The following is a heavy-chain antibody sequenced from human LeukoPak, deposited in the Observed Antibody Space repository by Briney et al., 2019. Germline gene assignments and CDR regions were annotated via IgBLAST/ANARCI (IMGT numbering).Heavy chain of an antibody. CDR2: INHSGST. D-gene: IGHD2-2*01. CDR1: GGSFSGYY. J-gene: IGHJ4*02. CDR3: ARAWGCSSTSCYFDY. Sequence: SETLSLTCAVYGGSFSGYYWSWIRQPPGKGLEWIGEINHSGSTNYNPSLKSRVTISVDTSKNQFSLKLSSVTAADTAVYYCARAWGCSSTSCYFDYWGQGTLVTVSS. V-gene: IGHV4-34*01.